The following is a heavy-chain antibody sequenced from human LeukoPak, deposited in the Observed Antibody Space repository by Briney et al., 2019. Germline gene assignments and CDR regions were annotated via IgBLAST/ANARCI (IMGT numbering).Heavy chain of an antibody. D-gene: IGHD3-3*01. CDR3: ARETYYDFWSGYYRDYFDY. CDR2: ISGSGGST. V-gene: IGHV3-23*01. J-gene: IGHJ4*02. Sequence: QAGGSLRLSCAASGFTFSSYAMSWVRQAPGKGLEWVSAISGSGGSTYYADSVKGRFTISRDNSKNTLYLQMNSLRAEDTAVYYCARETYYDFWSGYYRDYFDYWGQGTLVTVSS. CDR1: GFTFSSYA.